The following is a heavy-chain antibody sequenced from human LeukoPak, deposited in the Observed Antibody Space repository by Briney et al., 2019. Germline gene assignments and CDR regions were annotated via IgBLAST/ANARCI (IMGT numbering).Heavy chain of an antibody. V-gene: IGHV4-34*01. CDR1: GGSFSGYY. Sequence: SETLSLNCAVYGGSFSGYYWSWIRQPPGNGLEWIGEINHSGSTNYNPSLKSRVTISVDTSKNQFSLKLSSVTAADTAVYYCARGARIWYYDSSGYPEYFQHWGQGTLVTVSS. CDR3: ARGARIWYYDSSGYPEYFQH. CDR2: INHSGST. J-gene: IGHJ1*01. D-gene: IGHD3-22*01.